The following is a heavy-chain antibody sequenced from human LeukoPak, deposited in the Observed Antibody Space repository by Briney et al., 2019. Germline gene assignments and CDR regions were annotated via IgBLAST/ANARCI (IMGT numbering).Heavy chain of an antibody. J-gene: IGHJ3*02. V-gene: IGHV3-49*03. Sequence: AGGSLRLSCTASGFTFGDCAMSWFRQAPGKGLEWVGFIRSKLDGATTEYAASVKGRVTISRDDSKSIAYLEMNSLKTEDTAVYYCSRVDNVEALPGDSFDIWGQGTMVTVSS. CDR3: SRVDNVEALPGDSFDI. CDR2: IRSKLDGATT. CDR1: GFTFGDCA. D-gene: IGHD2-2*03.